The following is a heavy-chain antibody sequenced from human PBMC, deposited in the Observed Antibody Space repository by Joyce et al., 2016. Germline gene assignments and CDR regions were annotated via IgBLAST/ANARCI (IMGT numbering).Heavy chain of an antibody. CDR2: IDPSESYT. Sequence: EVQLVQSGAEVKKPGESLRISCRGSGYSFTSYWITWVRQMPGKGLEWMGRIDPSESYTSYSPSFQGHVTISTDKSISTAYLQWSSLKASDTAMYYCARVPPAAAIDYRGQGTLVTVSS. V-gene: IGHV5-10-1*03. D-gene: IGHD6-13*01. J-gene: IGHJ4*02. CDR3: ARVPPAAAIDY. CDR1: GYSFTSYW.